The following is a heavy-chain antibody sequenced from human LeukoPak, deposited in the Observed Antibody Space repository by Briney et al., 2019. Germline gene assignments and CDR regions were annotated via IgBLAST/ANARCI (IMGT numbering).Heavy chain of an antibody. D-gene: IGHD1-26*01. Sequence: GGSLRLSCSASGFTFSNYAMHWVRQAPGKGLEYVSAISGNGDSTYYADSVKGRFTISRDNSKNTLYLQMNSLRAEDTAVYYCARDRSGSYYWFDPWGQGTLVTVSS. CDR2: ISGNGDST. CDR3: ARDRSGSYYWFDP. J-gene: IGHJ5*02. V-gene: IGHV3-64*04. CDR1: GFTFSNYA.